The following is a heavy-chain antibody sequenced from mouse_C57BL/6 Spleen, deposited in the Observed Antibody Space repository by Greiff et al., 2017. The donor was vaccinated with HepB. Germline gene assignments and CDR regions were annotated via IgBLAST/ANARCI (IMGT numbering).Heavy chain of an antibody. CDR3: ARGVANGDKGYVMDY. CDR1: GYTFTSYW. V-gene: IGHV1-55*01. CDR2: IYPGSGST. J-gene: IGHJ4*01. D-gene: IGHD4-1*01. Sequence: QVQLQQPGAELVKPGASVKMSCKASGYTFTSYWITWVKQRPGQGLEWIGDIYPGSGSTNYNEKFKSKATLTVDTSSSTAYMQLSSLTSEDSAVYYCARGVANGDKGYVMDYWGQGTSVTVSS.